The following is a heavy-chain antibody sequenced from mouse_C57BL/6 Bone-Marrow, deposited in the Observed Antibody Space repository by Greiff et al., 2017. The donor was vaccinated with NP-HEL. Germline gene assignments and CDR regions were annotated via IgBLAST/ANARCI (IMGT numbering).Heavy chain of an antibody. CDR3: ARYQYYGSSFDY. CDR2: INPSSGST. J-gene: IGHJ2*01. V-gene: IGHV1-4*01. D-gene: IGHD1-1*01. CDR1: GYTFTSYT. Sequence: QVQLQQSGAELARPGASVSMSCKASGYTFTSYTMHWVKQRPGQGLEWIGYINPSSGSTKYTQQFKDQATFTADKSSSTAYMQLSSLTTEDSAVYYCARYQYYGSSFDYWGQGTTLTVSA.